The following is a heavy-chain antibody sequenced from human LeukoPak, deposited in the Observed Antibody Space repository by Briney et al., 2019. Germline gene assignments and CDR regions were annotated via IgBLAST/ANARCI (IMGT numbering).Heavy chain of an antibody. Sequence: ASAKVSCKASGYTFTTHYMHWVRQAPGQGLEWMGLINPSGTTTNYAQKFRGRVTMTRDLSTSTDYMELSSLRSDDTAVYFCARHNSVGDYAWWFDSWGQGTLVTVSS. V-gene: IGHV1-46*01. CDR2: INPSGTTT. D-gene: IGHD1-26*01. CDR1: GYTFTTHY. CDR3: ARHNSVGDYAWWFDS. J-gene: IGHJ5*01.